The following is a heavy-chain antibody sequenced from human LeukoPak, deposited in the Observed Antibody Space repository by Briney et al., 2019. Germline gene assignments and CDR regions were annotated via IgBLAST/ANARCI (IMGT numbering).Heavy chain of an antibody. Sequence: PSETLSLTCAVYGGSFSGYYWSWIRQPPGKGLEWLGDINHSGSTNYSPSLKSRVTMSVDTSKNQFSLKLSSVTAADTAVYYCARLRATVTTFVIYYYYYYMDVWGKGATVTISS. V-gene: IGHV4-34*01. D-gene: IGHD4-17*01. J-gene: IGHJ6*03. CDR1: GGSFSGYY. CDR3: ARLRATVTTFVIYYYYYYMDV. CDR2: INHSGST.